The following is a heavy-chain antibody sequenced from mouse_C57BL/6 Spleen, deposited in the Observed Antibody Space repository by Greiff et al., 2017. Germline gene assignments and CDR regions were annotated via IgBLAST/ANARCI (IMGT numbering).Heavy chain of an antibody. CDR1: GYTFTSYW. J-gene: IGHJ4*01. D-gene: IGHD3-2*02. CDR3: ARSETAQASYAMDY. CDR2: IDPSDSYT. Sequence: VQLQQPGAELVMPGASVKLSCKASGYTFTSYWMHWVKQRPGQGLEWIGEIDPSDSYTNYNQKFKGKSTLTVDKSSSTAYMQLSSLTSEDSAVYYCARSETAQASYAMDYWGQGTSDTVSS. V-gene: IGHV1-69*01.